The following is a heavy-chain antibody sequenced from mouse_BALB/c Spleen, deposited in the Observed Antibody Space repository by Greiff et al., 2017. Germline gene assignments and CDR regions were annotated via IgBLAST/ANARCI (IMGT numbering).Heavy chain of an antibody. CDR1: GYSFTGYF. Sequence: DVKLQESGPELVKPGASVKISCKASGYSFTGYFMNWVMQSHGKSLEWIGRINPYNGDTFYNQKFKGKATLTVDKSSSTAHMELRSLASEDSAVYYCARSYRSAWFAYWGQGTLVTVSA. J-gene: IGHJ3*01. V-gene: IGHV1-20*02. D-gene: IGHD2-14*01. CDR2: INPYNGDT. CDR3: ARSYRSAWFAY.